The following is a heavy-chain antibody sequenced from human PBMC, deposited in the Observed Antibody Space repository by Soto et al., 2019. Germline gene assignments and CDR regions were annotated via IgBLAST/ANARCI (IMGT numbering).Heavy chain of an antibody. V-gene: IGHV3-23*01. CDR3: AKGAVEMATIGSFFDY. D-gene: IGHD5-12*01. CDR1: GFTFSSYA. CDR2: ISGSGGST. J-gene: IGHJ4*02. Sequence: GGSLRLSCAASGFTFSSYAMRWVRQAPGKGLEWVSAISGSGGSTYYADSVKGRFTISRDNSKNTLYLQMNSLRAEDTAVYYCAKGAVEMATIGSFFDYWGQGPLFTVSS.